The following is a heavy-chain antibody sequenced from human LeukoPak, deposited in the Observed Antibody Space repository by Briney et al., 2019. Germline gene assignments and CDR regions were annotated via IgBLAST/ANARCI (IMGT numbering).Heavy chain of an antibody. J-gene: IGHJ4*02. CDR3: ARTIAAAAQGAFDY. Sequence: ASVKVSCTASGGTFSSYAISWVRQAPGQGLEWMGWICAYNGNTNYAQKLQGRVTMTTDTPTSTAYMELRSLRSDDTAVYYCARTIAAAAQGAFDYWGQGTLVTVSS. CDR1: GGTFSSYA. CDR2: ICAYNGNT. D-gene: IGHD6-13*01. V-gene: IGHV1-18*01.